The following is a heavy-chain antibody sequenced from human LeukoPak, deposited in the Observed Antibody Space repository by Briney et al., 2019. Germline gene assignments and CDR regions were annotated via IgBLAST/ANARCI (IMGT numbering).Heavy chain of an antibody. Sequence: SETLSLTCTVSGGSISSYYWSWIRQPPGKGLEWIGYIYYSGSTNYNPSLKSRVTISVDTSKNQFSLNLYSVTAADTAVYYCGASSGWGAFDVWGRGTMVTVSS. V-gene: IGHV4-59*08. CDR3: GASSGWGAFDV. D-gene: IGHD6-25*01. J-gene: IGHJ3*01. CDR1: GGSISSYY. CDR2: IYYSGST.